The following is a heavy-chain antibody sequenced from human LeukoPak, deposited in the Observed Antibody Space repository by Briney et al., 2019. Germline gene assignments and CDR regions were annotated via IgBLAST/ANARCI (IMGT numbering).Heavy chain of an antibody. Sequence: GASVKVSCKASGGTFSSYAISWVRQAPGQGLEWMGRIIPILGIANYAQKFQGRVTITADKSTSTAYMELSSLRSEDTAVYYCARVYDKGFWFDPWGQGTLVTVSS. J-gene: IGHJ5*02. CDR2: IIPILGIA. CDR3: ARVYDKGFWFDP. CDR1: GGTFSSYA. V-gene: IGHV1-69*04. D-gene: IGHD3-9*01.